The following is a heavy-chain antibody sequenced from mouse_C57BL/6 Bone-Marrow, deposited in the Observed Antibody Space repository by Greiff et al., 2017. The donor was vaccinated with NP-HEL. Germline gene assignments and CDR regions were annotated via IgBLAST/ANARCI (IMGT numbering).Heavy chain of an antibody. J-gene: IGHJ3*01. Sequence: VQLQQPGAELVKPGASVKLSCKASGYTFTSYWMHWVKQRPGQGLEWIGVIHPTGGSTNYNEKFKGKATLTVDKSSSTAYMQLSSLTSEDSAVYYCARIMVTTDGAYWGQGTLVTVSA. CDR2: IHPTGGST. CDR1: GYTFTSYW. CDR3: ARIMVTTDGAY. D-gene: IGHD2-2*01. V-gene: IGHV1-64*01.